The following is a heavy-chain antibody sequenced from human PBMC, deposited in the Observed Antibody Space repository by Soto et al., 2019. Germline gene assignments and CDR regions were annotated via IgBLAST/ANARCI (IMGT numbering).Heavy chain of an antibody. J-gene: IGHJ5*02. Sequence: SETLSLTCAVYGGSFSGYYWSWIRQPPGKGLEWIGEINHSGSTNYNPSLKSRVTISVDTSKNQFSLKLSSVTAADTAVYYCARGSLRITLFGAVTTLPHAGNSFDPWGQGTLVTVS. CDR2: INHSGST. V-gene: IGHV4-34*01. CDR1: GGSFSGYY. D-gene: IGHD3-3*01. CDR3: ARGSLRITLFGAVTTLPHAGNSFDP.